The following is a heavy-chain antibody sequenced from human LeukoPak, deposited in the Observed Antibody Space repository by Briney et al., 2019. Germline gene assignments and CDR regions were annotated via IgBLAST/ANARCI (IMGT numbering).Heavy chain of an antibody. Sequence: GGSLRLSCAASGFTFSNYGMHWVRQAPGKGLEWVTFINYDGSKKYYADSVKGRFTISKDNSKNTLYLLMNTLRTDDTAVYYCVKDPGTGSNFDYWGQGTLVTVSS. CDR2: INYDGSKK. V-gene: IGHV3-30*02. D-gene: IGHD2-15*01. CDR3: VKDPGTGSNFDY. J-gene: IGHJ4*02. CDR1: GFTFSNYG.